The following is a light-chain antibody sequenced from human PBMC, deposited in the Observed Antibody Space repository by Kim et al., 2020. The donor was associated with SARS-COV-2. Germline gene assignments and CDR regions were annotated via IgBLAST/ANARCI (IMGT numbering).Light chain of an antibody. CDR2: DVS. Sequence: QSALTQPASVSGSPGQWITISCTGTSSDVGSDKYVSWYQQYPGKAPKLMIYDVSERPSGASTRFSGSKSGNTASLTISGRQAEDEADYYCSSYTTSNTYVFGTGTKVTVL. V-gene: IGLV2-14*01. CDR3: SSYTTSNTYV. CDR1: SSDVGSDKY. J-gene: IGLJ1*01.